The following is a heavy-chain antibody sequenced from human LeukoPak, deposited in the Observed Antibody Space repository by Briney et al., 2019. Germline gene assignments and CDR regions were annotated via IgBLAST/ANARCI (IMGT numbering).Heavy chain of an antibody. CDR1: GFRFTTYC. J-gene: IGHJ4*02. V-gene: IGHV5-51*01. D-gene: IGHD3-22*01. CDR3: ARQFRDSSGYYSYYFDY. Sequence: GESLKISCKGSGFRFTTYCIGWVRQMPGRGLEWMGIIYPGDSETRYRPSFQGQVTISADQSISTAYLQWSSLKASDTAMYYCARQFRDSSGYYSYYFDYWGQGTLVTASS. CDR2: IYPGDSET.